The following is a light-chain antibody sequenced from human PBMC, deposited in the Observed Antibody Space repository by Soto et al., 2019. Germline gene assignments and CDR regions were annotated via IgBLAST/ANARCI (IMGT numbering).Light chain of an antibody. CDR3: GTWDSSLSAYV. J-gene: IGLJ1*01. CDR1: SSNIGNNY. CDR2: ENN. Sequence: QSVLTQPPSASAAPGQEVTISCSGSSSNIGNNYVSWYQQLPGTAPKLLMYENNKRPSEIPDRFSGSKSGTSATLGITGLQTGDEADYYCGTWDSSLSAYVFGTGTKVTVL. V-gene: IGLV1-51*02.